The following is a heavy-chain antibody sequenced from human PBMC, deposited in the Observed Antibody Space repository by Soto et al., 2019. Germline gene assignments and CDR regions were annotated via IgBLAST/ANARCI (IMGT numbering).Heavy chain of an antibody. Sequence: QVQLVQSGAEVKKPGASVKVSCKASGYTFTSYYMHWVRQAPGQGLEWMGVINPSVGRTSYAQKFQGRVTMTKDTSPSTVYMELSSLRSEDTAVYYCTRETASIAAAGRKAFDNWGQGTLVIVSS. D-gene: IGHD6-13*01. CDR2: INPSVGRT. CDR1: GYTFTSYY. CDR3: TRETASIAAAGRKAFDN. V-gene: IGHV1-46*01. J-gene: IGHJ4*02.